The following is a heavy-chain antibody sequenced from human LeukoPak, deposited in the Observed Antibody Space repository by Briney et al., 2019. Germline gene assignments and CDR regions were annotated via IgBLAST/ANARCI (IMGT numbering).Heavy chain of an antibody. V-gene: IGHV3-30-3*01. Sequence: GGSLRLSCAAFGFSFSSYAMHWVRQAPGKGLEWVAVISYDGSNKYYADSVKGRFTISRDNAKNTVYLQMNSLRVEDTAVYHCARNPHGMDVWGQGTTITVSS. CDR3: ARNPHGMDV. CDR2: ISYDGSNK. J-gene: IGHJ6*02. CDR1: GFSFSSYA.